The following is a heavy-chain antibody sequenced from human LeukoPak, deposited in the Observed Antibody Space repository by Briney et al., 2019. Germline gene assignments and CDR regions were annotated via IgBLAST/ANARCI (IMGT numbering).Heavy chain of an antibody. D-gene: IGHD6-13*01. CDR3: ARVLIGKQQRNVDY. V-gene: IGHV3-7*01. CDR2: IKQDGSEK. CDR1: GFTFSSYW. J-gene: IGHJ4*02. Sequence: GGSLRLSCAASGFTFSSYWMSWVRQAPGKGLEWVANIKQDGSEKYYVDSVKGRFTISRDNAKNSLYLQMNSLRAEDTAVYYCARVLIGKQQRNVDYWGQGTLVTVSS.